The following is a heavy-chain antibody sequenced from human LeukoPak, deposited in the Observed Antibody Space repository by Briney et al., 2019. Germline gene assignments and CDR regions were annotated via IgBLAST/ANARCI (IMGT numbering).Heavy chain of an antibody. J-gene: IGHJ4*02. D-gene: IGHD2-2*01. CDR1: GFTFSSYA. CDR3: ARDWLGYCSSTNCYSWD. CDR2: ISYDGSNK. Sequence: GGSLRLSCAASGFTFSSYATHWVRQAPGKGLEWVAVISYDGSNKYYADSVKGRFTISRDNSKNTLYLQMNSLRAEDTAVYYCARDWLGYCSSTNCYSWDWGQGTLVTVSS. V-gene: IGHV3-30-3*01.